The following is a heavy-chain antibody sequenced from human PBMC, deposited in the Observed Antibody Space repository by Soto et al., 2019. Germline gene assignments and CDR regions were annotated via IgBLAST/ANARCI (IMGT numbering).Heavy chain of an antibody. CDR2: IIPIFGAV. CDR1: GGTFSSYT. CDR3: AQDVNGNSLAY. D-gene: IGHD1-7*01. J-gene: IGHJ4*02. V-gene: IGHV1-69*01. Sequence: QVQLVQSGAEVKKPGSSVKVSCKASGGTFSSYTISWVRQAPGQGLEWMGGIIPIFGAVKYAQKFQDRLTVTADESTSTGYMELSSLRPEDTAVYYCAQDVNGNSLAYWGQGALVIVSS.